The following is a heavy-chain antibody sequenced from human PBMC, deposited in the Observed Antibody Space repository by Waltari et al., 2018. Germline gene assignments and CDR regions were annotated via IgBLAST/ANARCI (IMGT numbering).Heavy chain of an antibody. CDR1: GDSISCADYY. D-gene: IGHD6-19*01. J-gene: IGHJ4*02. V-gene: IGHV4-61*02. CDR3: AREDLAVRKTGGFDY. CDR2: VSSTGCA. Sequence: QVLLQESGPGLMQASQTLSLTCTVSGDSISCADYYWSWIRRPAGKEMQWIGRVSSTGCANYDPSLKRRATISVDSSKNQFSLSLTSVTAADTATYYCAREDLAVRKTGGFDYWGQGVLVSVSS.